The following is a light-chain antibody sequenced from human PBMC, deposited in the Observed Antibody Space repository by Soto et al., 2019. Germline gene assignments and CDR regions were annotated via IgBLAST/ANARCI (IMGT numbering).Light chain of an antibody. CDR3: QQYNNWPPT. CDR2: GAS. CDR1: QSVSSN. J-gene: IGKJ5*01. V-gene: IGKV3-15*01. Sequence: EIVMTQSPATLSVSPGERATLSCGASQSVSSNLAWYQQKPGQAPRLLIYGASTRATGIPARFSGSRSGTEFTLTISSLQSEDFAVYYCQQYNNWPPTFGQGTRLEIK.